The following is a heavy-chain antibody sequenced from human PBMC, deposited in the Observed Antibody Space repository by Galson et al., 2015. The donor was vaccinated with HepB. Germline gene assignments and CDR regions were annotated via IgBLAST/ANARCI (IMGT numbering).Heavy chain of an antibody. CDR3: ASGAAAGRAWYYYYYMDV. CDR1: GGSISSSSYY. D-gene: IGHD6-13*01. J-gene: IGHJ6*03. CDR2: IYYSGST. Sequence: ETLSLTCTVSGGSISSSSYYWGWIRQPPGKGLEWIGSIYYSGSTYYNPSLKSRVTISVDTSKNQFSLKLSSVTAADTAVYYCASGAAAGRAWYYYYYMDVWGKGTTVTVSS. V-gene: IGHV4-39*01.